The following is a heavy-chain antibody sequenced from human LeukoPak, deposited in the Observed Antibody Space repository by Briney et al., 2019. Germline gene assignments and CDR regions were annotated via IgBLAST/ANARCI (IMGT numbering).Heavy chain of an antibody. CDR1: GFTFSTTW. J-gene: IGHJ4*02. Sequence: PGGSLRLSCAVSGFTFSTTWMHWVRKAPGKGLVWVSRINSDGTSTTYADSVEGRFTISRDNAKNTLYLQMNGLRAEDTAVYYCARESEVLGYCSGGSCYPTTTFDYWGQGTLVTVSS. D-gene: IGHD2-15*01. CDR2: INSDGTST. V-gene: IGHV3-74*03. CDR3: ARESEVLGYCSGGSCYPTTTFDY.